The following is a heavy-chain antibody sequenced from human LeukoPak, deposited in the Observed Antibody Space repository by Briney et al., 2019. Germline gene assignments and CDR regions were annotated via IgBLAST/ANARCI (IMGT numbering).Heavy chain of an antibody. CDR3: ARAGSGPYYFDY. J-gene: IGHJ4*02. V-gene: IGHV3-21*01. D-gene: IGHD6-19*01. CDR1: GFTFSSYS. CDR2: ISSSSSYI. Sequence: PGGSLRLSCAASGFTFSSYSMNWIRQVPGKGLEWVSSISSSSSYIYYADSVKGRFTISRDNAKNSLYLQMNSLRAEDTAVYYCARAGSGPYYFDYWGQGTLVTVSS.